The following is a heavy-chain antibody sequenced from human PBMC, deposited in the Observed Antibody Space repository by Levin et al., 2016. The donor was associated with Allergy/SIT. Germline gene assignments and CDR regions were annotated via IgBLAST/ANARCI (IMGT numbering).Heavy chain of an antibody. CDR3: AGHESTSWYDGWFDP. CDR2: IYYSEST. J-gene: IGHJ5*02. V-gene: IGHV4-39*01. Sequence: WIRQPPGKGLEWIGTIYYSESTYYNPSLKSRVTISVDTSKNQFSLKLSSVTAADTAVYYCAGHESTSWYDGWFDPWGQGTLVTVSS. D-gene: IGHD6-13*01.